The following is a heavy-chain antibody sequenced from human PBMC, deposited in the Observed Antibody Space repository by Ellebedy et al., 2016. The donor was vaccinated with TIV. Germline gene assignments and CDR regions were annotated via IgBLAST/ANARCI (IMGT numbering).Heavy chain of an antibody. V-gene: IGHV4-31*03. D-gene: IGHD3-10*01. CDR3: ARDSLAPWIREGGAFDI. CDR2: IYYSGRT. J-gene: IGHJ3*02. Sequence: MPSETLSLTCTVSGGSISSGGYYWSWIRQHPGTGLEWIGYIYYSGRTYYNPSLKSRVTISVDTSKTQFSLKLSSVTAADTAVYYCARDSLAPWIREGGAFDIWGQGTMVTVSS. CDR1: GGSISSGGYY.